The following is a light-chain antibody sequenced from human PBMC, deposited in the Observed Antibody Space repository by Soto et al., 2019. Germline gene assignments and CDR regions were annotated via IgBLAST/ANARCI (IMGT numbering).Light chain of an antibody. CDR1: QSISSW. J-gene: IGKJ3*01. Sequence: DIQMTQSPSTLSASVGDRVTITCRASQSISSWLAWYQQKPGKAPKLLIYDASSLESGVPSRFSGSGSGTEFTLTISSLQPDDFATYYCQQYNSYVFTFGPGTKGDIK. CDR3: QQYNSYVFT. V-gene: IGKV1-5*01. CDR2: DAS.